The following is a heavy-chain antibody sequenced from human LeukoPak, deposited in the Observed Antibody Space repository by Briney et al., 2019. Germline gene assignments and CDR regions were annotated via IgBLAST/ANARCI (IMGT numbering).Heavy chain of an antibody. Sequence: GGSLRLSCAASGFTFSSYWMHWVRQAPGKGLVWVSRNSDGSSTSYADSVKGRFTISRDNAKNTLYLQMNSLRAEDTAVYYCTRRAAAGTGLDYWGQGTLGTVSS. D-gene: IGHD6-13*01. CDR2: NSDGSST. CDR3: TRRAAAGTGLDY. V-gene: IGHV3-74*01. CDR1: GFTFSSYW. J-gene: IGHJ4*02.